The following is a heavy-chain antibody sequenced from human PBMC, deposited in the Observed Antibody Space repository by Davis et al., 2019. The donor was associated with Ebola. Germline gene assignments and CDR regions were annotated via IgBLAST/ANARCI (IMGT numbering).Heavy chain of an antibody. CDR2: ISSSSSTI. CDR1: GFTFSSYS. V-gene: IGHV3-48*04. CDR3: AKDGEDY. Sequence: GESLKISCAASGFTFSSYSMNWVRQAPGKGLEWVSYISSSSSTIYYADSVKGRFTISRGNAKNSLYLQMNSLRAEDTAVYYCAKDGEDYWGQGTLVTVSS. J-gene: IGHJ4*02.